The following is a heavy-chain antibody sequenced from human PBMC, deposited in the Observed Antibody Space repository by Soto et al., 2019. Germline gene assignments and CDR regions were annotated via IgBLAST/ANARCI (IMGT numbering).Heavy chain of an antibody. CDR1: GFTFSSYG. V-gene: IGHV3-33*01. CDR2: IWYDGSNK. Sequence: GGSLRLSCAASGFTFSSYGMHWVRQAPGKGLEWVAVIWYDGSNKYYADSVKGRFTISRDNSKNTLYLQMNSLRAEDTALYYCARDRGYSGYDLYYYYYYGMDVWGQGTTVTVSS. CDR3: ARDRGYSGYDLYYYYYYGMDV. J-gene: IGHJ6*02. D-gene: IGHD5-12*01.